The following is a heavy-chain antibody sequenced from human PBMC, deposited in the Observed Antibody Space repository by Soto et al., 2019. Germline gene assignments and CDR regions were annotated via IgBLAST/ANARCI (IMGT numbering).Heavy chain of an antibody. D-gene: IGHD2-2*01. Sequence: PGGSLRLSCAASGFTFSDYAMSWVRQAPGKGLEWVSAISGSGGSTYYADSVRGRFTISRDNSKNTLWLQMNGLRADDSAVYYCAKPGPRDCSSVTCYPDYWGQGTLVTVSS. V-gene: IGHV3-23*01. CDR1: GFTFSDYA. CDR3: AKPGPRDCSSVTCYPDY. J-gene: IGHJ4*02. CDR2: ISGSGGST.